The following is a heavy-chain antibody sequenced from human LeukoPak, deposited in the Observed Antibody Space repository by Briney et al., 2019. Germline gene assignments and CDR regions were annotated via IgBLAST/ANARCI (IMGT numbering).Heavy chain of an antibody. CDR3: ARVSERYGGINFDY. CDR2: INPSGGST. J-gene: IGHJ4*02. Sequence: ASVKVSCKASGYTFTNYHIHWVRQAPGQGLEWIGIINPSGGSTNYAQRFQGRVSMTRDTSTNTVYMELSSLRSEDTAVYYCARVSERYGGINFDYWGPGTLVTVSS. D-gene: IGHD4-23*01. V-gene: IGHV1-46*01. CDR1: GYTFTNYH.